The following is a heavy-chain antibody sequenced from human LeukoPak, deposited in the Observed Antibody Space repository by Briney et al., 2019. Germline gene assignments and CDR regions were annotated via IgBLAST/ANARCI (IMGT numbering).Heavy chain of an antibody. Sequence: GSLRLSYAASGFTFSSYAMSWVRQAPRKGLEWVSAISGSGGSTYYADSVKGRFTISRDNSKNTLYLQMNSLRAEDTAVYYCAKVRFLEWLSSPGYFDYWGQGTLVTVSS. V-gene: IGHV3-23*01. CDR2: ISGSGGST. CDR3: AKVRFLEWLSSPGYFDY. CDR1: GFTFSSYA. D-gene: IGHD3-3*01. J-gene: IGHJ4*02.